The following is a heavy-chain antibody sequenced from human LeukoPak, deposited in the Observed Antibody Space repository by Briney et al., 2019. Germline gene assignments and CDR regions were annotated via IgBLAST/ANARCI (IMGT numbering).Heavy chain of an antibody. J-gene: IGHJ4*02. D-gene: IGHD1-26*01. CDR2: INHSGST. CDR1: GGSFSGYY. Sequence: SETLSLTCAVYGGSFSGYYWSWIRQPPGKGPEWIGEINHSGSTNYNPSLKSRVTISVDTSKNQFSLKLSSVTAADTAVYYCARGQGAEVDYWGQGTLVTVSS. CDR3: ARGQGAEVDY. V-gene: IGHV4-34*01.